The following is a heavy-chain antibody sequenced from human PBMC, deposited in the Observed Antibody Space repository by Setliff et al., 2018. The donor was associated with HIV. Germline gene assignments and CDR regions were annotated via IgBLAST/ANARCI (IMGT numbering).Heavy chain of an antibody. CDR2: ITGSGDTI. CDR3: ASSGSGSYINWFGP. J-gene: IGHJ5*02. CDR1: GFTFSNYE. V-gene: IGHV3-48*03. Sequence: GGSLRLSCAASGFTFSNYEMSWVRQAPGKGPEWVSYITGSGDTIYYADSVKGRFTMSRDNAKDSVYLQMNTLRAEDTAVYYCASSGSGSYINWFGPWGQGTLVTVSS. D-gene: IGHD3-10*01.